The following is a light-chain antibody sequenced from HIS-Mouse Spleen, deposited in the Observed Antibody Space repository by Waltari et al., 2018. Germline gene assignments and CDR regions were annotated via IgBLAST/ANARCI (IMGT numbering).Light chain of an antibody. CDR3: CSYAGSSTLV. Sequence: QSALTQPASVSGSPGQSITISCTGTSSDVGSYNLVSWYQQHPGKAPKLMIYGGSKRPSGVSNRFSGAESGNTASLTISGLQAEDEADYYCCSYAGSSTLVFGGGTKLTVL. CDR1: SSDVGSYNL. V-gene: IGLV2-23*01. CDR2: GGS. J-gene: IGLJ3*02.